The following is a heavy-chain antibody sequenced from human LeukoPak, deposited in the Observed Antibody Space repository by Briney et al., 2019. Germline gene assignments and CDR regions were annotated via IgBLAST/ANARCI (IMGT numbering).Heavy chain of an antibody. J-gene: IGHJ4*02. CDR2: ISGTGGST. V-gene: IGHV3-64D*09. CDR3: VNGGVAVARY. CDR1: GYTFSNHA. Sequence: GGSLRLSCSASGYTFSNHAMHWVRQAPGKGLEYVSAISGTGGSTYHADSVKGRFTISRDNSKNTLFLQMSSLRPEDTAVYYCVNGGVAVARYWGQGTLVTVSS. D-gene: IGHD6-19*01.